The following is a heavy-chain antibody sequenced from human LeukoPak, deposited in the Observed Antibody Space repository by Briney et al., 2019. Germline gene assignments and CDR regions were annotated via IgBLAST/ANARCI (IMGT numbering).Heavy chain of an antibody. CDR3: ARRAGDYSHPYDY. D-gene: IGHD3-22*01. J-gene: IGHJ4*02. Sequence: ASVKVSCKASGYTFTGYYMRWVRQAPGQGLEWMGWINPNSGGTNYAQKFQGRVTMTRNTSISTAYMELSSLRSEDTAVYYCARRAGDYSHPYDYWGQGTLVTVSS. V-gene: IGHV1-2*02. CDR1: GYTFTGYY. CDR2: INPNSGGT.